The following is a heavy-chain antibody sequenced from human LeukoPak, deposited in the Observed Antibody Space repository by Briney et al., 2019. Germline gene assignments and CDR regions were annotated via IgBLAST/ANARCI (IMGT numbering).Heavy chain of an antibody. V-gene: IGHV1-8*01. CDR2: MNPNSGNA. CDR3: ARVFRLEWLPHGGDWFDP. J-gene: IGHJ5*02. CDR1: GYTFTSYA. Sequence: RRASVKVSCKASGYTFTSYAINWVQQATGQGLEWMGWMNPNSGNAGYAQTFQGRVTMTRNTSISTAYMELSSLRSEDTAVYYCARVFRLEWLPHGGDWFDPWGQGTLVTVSS. D-gene: IGHD3-3*01.